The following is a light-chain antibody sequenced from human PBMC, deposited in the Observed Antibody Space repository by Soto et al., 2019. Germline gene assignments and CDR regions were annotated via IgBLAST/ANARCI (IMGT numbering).Light chain of an antibody. V-gene: IGLV3-1*01. CDR2: QDR. CDR1: KLGDKY. J-gene: IGLJ1*01. Sequence: SYELTQPPSVSVSPGQTASITCSGDKLGDKYVCWYQQKPGQSPVLVIYQDRKRPSGIPERFSGSNSGNTATLTISGTQAMDEADYYCQAWDSGTAWVFGTGTKLTVL. CDR3: QAWDSGTAWV.